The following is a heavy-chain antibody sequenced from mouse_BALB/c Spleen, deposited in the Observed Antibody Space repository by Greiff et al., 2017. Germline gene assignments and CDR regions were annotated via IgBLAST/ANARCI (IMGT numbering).Heavy chain of an antibody. V-gene: IGHV5-6-3*01. CDR3: ARGDGSRSGLAY. D-gene: IGHD1-1*01. CDR2: INSNGGST. CDR1: GFTFSSYG. J-gene: IGHJ3*01. Sequence: EVQLVESGGGLVQPGGSLKLSCAASGFTFSSYGMSWVRQTPDKRLELVATINSNGGSTYYPDSVKGRVTISRDNAKNTLYLQMSSLKSEDTAMYYCARGDGSRSGLAYWGQGTLVTVSA.